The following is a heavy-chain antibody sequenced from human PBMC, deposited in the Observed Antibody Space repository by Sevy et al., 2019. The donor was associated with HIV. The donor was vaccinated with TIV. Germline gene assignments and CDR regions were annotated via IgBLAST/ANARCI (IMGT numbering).Heavy chain of an antibody. V-gene: IGHV3-49*03. J-gene: IGHJ4*02. D-gene: IGHD3-22*01. CDR2: IRSKDYGGAT. Sequence: GGSLRLSCAGSGFTFGDYAMSWFRQAPGMGLEWVGFIRSKDYGGATEYAASVKGRFTISRDDSKSIADLQMNSLKTEDTAVYYCTRGYYYDSSCYYDYWGQGTLVTVSS. CDR1: GFTFGDYA. CDR3: TRGYYYDSSCYYDY.